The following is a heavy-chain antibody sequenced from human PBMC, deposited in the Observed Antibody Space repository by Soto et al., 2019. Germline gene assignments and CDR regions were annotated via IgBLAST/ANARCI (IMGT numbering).Heavy chain of an antibody. D-gene: IGHD2-2*01. Sequence: QVQLVQSGAEVKKPGSSVKVSCKASGGTFSSYAISWVRQAPGQGLEWMGGIIPIFGTANYAQKFQGRVTITADESTSTAYMELGSLRSEDTAVYCCARDRNVVPAAEECDYWGQGTLVTVSS. CDR3: ARDRNVVPAAEECDY. J-gene: IGHJ4*02. CDR1: GGTFSSYA. V-gene: IGHV1-69*01. CDR2: IIPIFGTA.